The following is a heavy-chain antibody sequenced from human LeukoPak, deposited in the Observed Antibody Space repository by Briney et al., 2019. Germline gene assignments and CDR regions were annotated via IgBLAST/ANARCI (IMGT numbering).Heavy chain of an antibody. V-gene: IGHV3-7*01. CDR1: GFTFSTYW. J-gene: IGHJ5*02. D-gene: IGHD4-11*01. CDR2: IKEDGGEK. CDR3: ATYSRSSGWFDP. Sequence: TGGSLILSCAASGFTFSTYWMSWVRQAPGKGLEWVANIKEDGGEKNYVDSVKGRFTISRDNARNSLHLQMNSLRAEDTAMYYCATYSRSSGWFDPRGQGTLVTVSS.